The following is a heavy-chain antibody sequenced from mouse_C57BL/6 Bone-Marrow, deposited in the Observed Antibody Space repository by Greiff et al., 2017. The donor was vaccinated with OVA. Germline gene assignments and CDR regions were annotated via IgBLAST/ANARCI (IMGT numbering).Heavy chain of an antibody. V-gene: IGHV5-16*01. CDR1: GFTFSDYY. CDR3: ARDNYDSSSSHWYFDV. J-gene: IGHJ1*03. Sequence: EVKLVESEGGLVQPGRSMKLSCTASGFTFSDYYMAWVRQVPDKGLEWVANINYDGSSTYYLDSLKSRFIISSDNAKNILYLQMSRLKSEDTATYYCARDNYDSSSSHWYFDVWGTGTTVTVSS. CDR2: INYDGSST. D-gene: IGHD1-1*01.